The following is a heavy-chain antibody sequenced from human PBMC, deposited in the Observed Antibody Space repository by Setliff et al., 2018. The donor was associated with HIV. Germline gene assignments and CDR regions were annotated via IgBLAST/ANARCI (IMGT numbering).Heavy chain of an antibody. Sequence: GGSLRLSCAGSGFTFTDAWLSWVRQAPGKGLEWVARIKSKTNSGDGTADYATPVRGRFTISRDESRDTVYLQMNSLKTEDTAMYYCTTAPFTMIIVDINKGAFDIWGQGTMVTVS. CDR1: GFTFTDAW. CDR3: TTAPFTMIIVDINKGAFDI. V-gene: IGHV3-15*01. CDR2: IKSKTNSGDGTA. D-gene: IGHD3-22*01. J-gene: IGHJ3*02.